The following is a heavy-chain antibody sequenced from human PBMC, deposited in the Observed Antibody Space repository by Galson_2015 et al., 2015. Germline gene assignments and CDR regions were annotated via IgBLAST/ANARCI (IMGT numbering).Heavy chain of an antibody. CDR3: ARDLGYCSGTSCYSVGAFDI. CDR1: GFTFSNYR. CDR2: IASRSSTI. V-gene: IGHV3-48*02. J-gene: IGHJ3*02. D-gene: IGHD2-15*01. Sequence: SLRLSCAASGFTFSNYRMSWVRQAPGKGPEWISYIASRSSTIYYSDSVKGRFTISRDNAKNSLYLEMKSLRDEDTALYYCARDLGYCSGTSCYSVGAFDIWGQGTMVPVAS.